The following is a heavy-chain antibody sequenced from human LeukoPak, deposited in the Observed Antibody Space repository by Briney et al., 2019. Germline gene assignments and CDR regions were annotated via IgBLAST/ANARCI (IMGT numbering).Heavy chain of an antibody. J-gene: IGHJ4*02. CDR1: GGSISSYF. CDR2: IHASGTT. Sequence: IPSETLSLTCNVSGGSISSYFWTWIRQPAGKGLEWIGRIHASGTTNYNSSLKSQVSMSVDTSKNQFSLKLTSVTAADTAVYFCARDGADVYGRAFDYWGQGTLVSVSS. D-gene: IGHD3-10*01. V-gene: IGHV4-4*07. CDR3: ARDGADVYGRAFDY.